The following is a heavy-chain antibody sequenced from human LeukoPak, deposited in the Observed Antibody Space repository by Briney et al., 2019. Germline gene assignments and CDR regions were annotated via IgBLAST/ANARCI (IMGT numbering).Heavy chain of an antibody. V-gene: IGHV3-23*01. CDR2: ISGSGGST. J-gene: IGHJ4*02. CDR3: AKRNTMVRGGPCFDY. CDR1: GLTFTNAW. Sequence: PGGSLRLSCAASGLTFTNAWMTWVRQAPGKGLEWVSAISGSGGSTYYADSVKGRFTISRDNSKDTLYLQMNDLRPDDTAIYYCAKRNTMVRGGPCFDYWGQGLLVTVSS. D-gene: IGHD3-10*01.